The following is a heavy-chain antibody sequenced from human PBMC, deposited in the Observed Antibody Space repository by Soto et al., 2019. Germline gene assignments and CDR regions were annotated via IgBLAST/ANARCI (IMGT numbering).Heavy chain of an antibody. CDR2: IDGGGGT. CDR1: GFTLSKYA. V-gene: IGHV3-23*01. J-gene: IGHJ3*02. Sequence: EAQLLESGGGLGQPGGSLRLSCAASGFTLSKYAMSWVRQVPGKGLEWVSVIDGGGGTPYTDSVKGRFTVSRDNSKNTLYLQMDSLRAEDTALYYCAKDSVRGNGIYDPFDIWGQGTMVTVSS. CDR3: AKDSVRGNGIYDPFDI.